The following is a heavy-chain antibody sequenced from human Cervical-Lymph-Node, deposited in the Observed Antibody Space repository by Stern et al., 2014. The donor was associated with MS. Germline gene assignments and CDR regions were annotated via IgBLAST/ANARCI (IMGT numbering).Heavy chain of an antibody. D-gene: IGHD3-9*01. J-gene: IGHJ4*02. CDR2: INPSGART. Sequence: VQLGESGAEVKKPGASVKISCKASGYTFTNYYMHWVRQAPGQGLEWMGIINPSGARTSYAQRFGGRVNITRDTSTVTVNMELSSLTSGDTAVYYCARLRGYNVLTGYLDYWGQGTLVTVSS. CDR1: GYTFTNYY. CDR3: ARLRGYNVLTGYLDY. V-gene: IGHV1-46*01.